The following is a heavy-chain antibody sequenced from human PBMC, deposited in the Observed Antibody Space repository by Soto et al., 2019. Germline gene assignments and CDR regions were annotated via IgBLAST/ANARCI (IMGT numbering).Heavy chain of an antibody. Sequence: GGSLRLSCAASGFTFSSYAMHWVRQAPGKGLEWVAVISYDGSNKYYADSVKGRFTISRDNSKNTLYLQMNSLRAEDTAVYYCARAYGDYVGYYYYGMDVWGQGTTVTVSS. V-gene: IGHV3-30-3*01. J-gene: IGHJ6*02. CDR2: ISYDGSNK. D-gene: IGHD4-17*01. CDR3: ARAYGDYVGYYYYGMDV. CDR1: GFTFSSYA.